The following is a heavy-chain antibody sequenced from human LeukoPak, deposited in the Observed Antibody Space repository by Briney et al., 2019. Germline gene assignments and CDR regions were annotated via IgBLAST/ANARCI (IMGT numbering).Heavy chain of an antibody. V-gene: IGHV4-4*07. CDR1: GGSISNYY. J-gene: IGHJ6*02. Sequence: SETLSLTCSVSGGSISNYYWNWIRQPVGEAQEWIGRVSDTGVPNYNPSFKSRVTMSLDTSNRQFSLRLTSVTAADTAVHFRAEARWGPPFLEPHYPAMELWGPRT. CDR3: AEARWGPPFLEPHYPAMEL. CDR2: VSDTGVP. D-gene: IGHD3-16*01.